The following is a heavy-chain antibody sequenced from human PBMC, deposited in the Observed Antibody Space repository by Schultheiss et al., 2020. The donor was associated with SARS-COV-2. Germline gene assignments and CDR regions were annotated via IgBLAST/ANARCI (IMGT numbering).Heavy chain of an antibody. CDR2: ISGSGGST. CDR3: ASDVLLWFGEPRYFDY. Sequence: GGSLRLSCAASGFTFSSYAMSWVRQAPGKELEWVSAISGSGGSTYYADSVKGRFTISRDNSKNTLYLQMNSLRAEDTAVYYCASDVLLWFGEPRYFDYWGQGTLVTVSS. J-gene: IGHJ4*02. CDR1: GFTFSSYA. V-gene: IGHV3-23*01. D-gene: IGHD3-10*01.